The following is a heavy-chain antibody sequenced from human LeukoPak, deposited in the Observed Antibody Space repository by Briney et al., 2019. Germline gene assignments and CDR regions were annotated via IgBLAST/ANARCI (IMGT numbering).Heavy chain of an antibody. D-gene: IGHD3-10*01. CDR2: IYYTGST. CDR3: ARAGITMVRGLTAWYFDL. CDR1: GGSISSYY. Sequence: PSETLSLTCTVSGGSISSYYWSWIRQPPGKGLEWIGYIYYTGSTNYNPSLKSRVTISVDTSKNQFSLKLSSVTAADTAVYYCARAGITMVRGLTAWYFDLWGRGTLVTVSS. V-gene: IGHV4-59*01. J-gene: IGHJ2*01.